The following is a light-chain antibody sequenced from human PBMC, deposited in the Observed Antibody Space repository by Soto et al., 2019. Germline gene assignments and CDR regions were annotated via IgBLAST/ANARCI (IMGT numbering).Light chain of an antibody. J-gene: IGLJ3*02. CDR3: QSYDSSLSGWV. V-gene: IGLV1-40*01. Sequence: QSVLTQPPSVSGAPGQRVTISCTGSSSNIGAGYDVHWYQQLPGTAPKLLVYGNSNRPSGVPDRFSGSKSGTSASLAIPGLQAEDEADYYCQSYDSSLSGWVFGGGTPLTVL. CDR1: SSNIGAGYD. CDR2: GNS.